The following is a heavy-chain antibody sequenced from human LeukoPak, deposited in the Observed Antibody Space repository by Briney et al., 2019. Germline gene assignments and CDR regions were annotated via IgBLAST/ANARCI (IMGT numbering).Heavy chain of an antibody. Sequence: TGGSLRLSCAASGFTFRSYEMNWVRQAPGKGLEWISYISGSGSIIYYADSVKGRFTISRDNAKNSLYLQMNSLRAEDTAVYYCARAFLPRDYYGSGSRESDLDFWGQGTLVTVSS. J-gene: IGHJ4*02. D-gene: IGHD3-10*01. V-gene: IGHV3-48*03. CDR1: GFTFRSYE. CDR2: ISGSGSII. CDR3: ARAFLPRDYYGSGSRESDLDF.